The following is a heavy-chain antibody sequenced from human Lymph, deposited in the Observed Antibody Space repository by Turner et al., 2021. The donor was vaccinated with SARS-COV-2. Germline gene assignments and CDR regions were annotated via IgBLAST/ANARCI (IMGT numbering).Heavy chain of an antibody. J-gene: IGHJ4*02. CDR1: GFTFDDYA. V-gene: IGHV3-43*02. D-gene: IGHD5-12*01. CDR3: AKEGLSGRRLQFVPYFAY. CDR2: ISGDGGST. Sequence: EVQPVESGGGVVQPGGSLRLSCAASGFTFDDYAMHWVRQAPGKGLEWVSLISGDGGSTYYADSVKGRFTISRDDSKNSLYLQINSLRTEDTALYYCAKEGLSGRRLQFVPYFAYWGQGTLVSVSS.